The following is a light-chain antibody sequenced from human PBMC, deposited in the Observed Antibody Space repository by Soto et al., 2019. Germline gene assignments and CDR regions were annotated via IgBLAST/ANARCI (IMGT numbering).Light chain of an antibody. V-gene: IGKV3-20*01. CDR3: QQYSWIPSLT. Sequence: EIVLTQSPGTLSLSPGERATLSCRASQNVNSNYLAWYQQKPGQAPRLLIYGASVRATGIPDRFSGGGSGTDFTLTIARLEPDDLSVYFCQQYSWIPSLTFGQGTPLGI. CDR1: QNVNSNY. J-gene: IGKJ5*01. CDR2: GAS.